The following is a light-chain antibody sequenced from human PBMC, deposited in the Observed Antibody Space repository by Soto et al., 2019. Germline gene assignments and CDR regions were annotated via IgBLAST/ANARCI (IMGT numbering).Light chain of an antibody. CDR2: EDS. J-gene: IGLJ1*01. CDR1: SSDVGNYNL. V-gene: IGLV2-23*01. Sequence: QSALTQPASVSGSPGQSITISCTGTSSDVGNYNLVSWYQQHPGKAPKLMIYEDSKRPSGVSNRFSGSKSGNTASLTISGLQAEDEADYYCCSYAGSSLYVFGTGTKLTVL. CDR3: CSYAGSSLYV.